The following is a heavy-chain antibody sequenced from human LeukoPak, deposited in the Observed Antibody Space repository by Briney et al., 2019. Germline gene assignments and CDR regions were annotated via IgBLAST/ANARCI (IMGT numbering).Heavy chain of an antibody. D-gene: IGHD1-7*01. CDR2: ISSSGSTI. CDR1: GFTFSGYY. CDR3: ARDQGSAGTTLDY. J-gene: IGHJ4*02. Sequence: GGSLRLSCAASGFTFSGYYMSWIRQAPGKGLEWVSYISSSGSTIYYADSVKGRFTISRDNAKNSLYLQINSLRAEDTAVYYCARDQGSAGTTLDYWGQGTLVTVSS. V-gene: IGHV3-11*01.